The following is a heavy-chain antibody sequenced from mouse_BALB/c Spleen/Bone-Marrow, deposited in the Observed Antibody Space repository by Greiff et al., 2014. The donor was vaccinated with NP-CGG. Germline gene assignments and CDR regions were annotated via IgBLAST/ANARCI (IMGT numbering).Heavy chain of an antibody. CDR1: GYTFTSYY. CDR3: TRSYYGNYFDV. D-gene: IGHD2-1*01. V-gene: IGHV1S81*02. J-gene: IGHJ1*01. CDR2: INPSNGGT. Sequence: VKLVESGAELVKPGASVKLSCKASGYTFTSYYMYWVKQRPGQGLEWIGEINPSNGGTNFSEKFKSKATLTVDKSSSTAYMQLSSLTSEDSAVYYCTRSYYGNYFDVWGAGTTVTVSS.